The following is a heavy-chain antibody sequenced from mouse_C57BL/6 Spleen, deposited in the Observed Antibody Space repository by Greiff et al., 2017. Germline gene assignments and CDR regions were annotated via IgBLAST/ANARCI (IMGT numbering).Heavy chain of an antibody. D-gene: IGHD2-3*01. CDR3: ARGDDGYYFDY. V-gene: IGHV5-16*01. CDR2: INYDGSST. Sequence: EVKLAESEGGLVQPGSSMKLSCTASGFTFSDYYMAWVRQVPEKGLEWVANINYDGSSTYYLDSLKSRFIISRDNAKNILYLQMSSLKSEDTATYYCARGDDGYYFDYWGQGTTLTVSS. J-gene: IGHJ2*01. CDR1: GFTFSDYY.